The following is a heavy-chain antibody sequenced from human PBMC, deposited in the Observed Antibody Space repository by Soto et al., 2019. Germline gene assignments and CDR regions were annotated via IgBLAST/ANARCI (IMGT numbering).Heavy chain of an antibody. CDR1: GGSISGSY. J-gene: IGHJ6*02. D-gene: IGHD4-17*01. CDR3: ARGFGDFDGNFYYYGMDV. Sequence: SETLSLTCSVSGGSISGSYWSWIRQSPGKGLEWIGYVYYTGSTNYSPSLRSRVSISVDTSKNQFSLQLSSVTAADTAVYYCARGFGDFDGNFYYYGMDVWGQGTTVTVSS. V-gene: IGHV4-59*12. CDR2: VYYTGST.